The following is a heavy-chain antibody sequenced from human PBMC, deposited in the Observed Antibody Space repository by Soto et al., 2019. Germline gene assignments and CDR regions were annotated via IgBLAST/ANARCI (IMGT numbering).Heavy chain of an antibody. J-gene: IGHJ6*02. Sequence: QVQLVQSGAEVKKPGSSVTVSCKASGGTFGNSAISWVRQAPGQGLEWLGWIIPIVPTPDYAQKFQGRVTITADESTSTADMELTSLRSEDTAVYSCAQDTDRQQLGGNYYGGIDVWGQGTTVTVCS. CDR1: GGTFGNSA. V-gene: IGHV1-69*11. CDR2: IIPIVPTP. D-gene: IGHD3-3*02. CDR3: AQDTDRQQLGGNYYGGIDV.